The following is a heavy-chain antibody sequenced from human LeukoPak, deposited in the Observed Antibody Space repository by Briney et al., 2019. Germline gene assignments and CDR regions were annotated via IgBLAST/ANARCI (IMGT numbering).Heavy chain of an antibody. CDR3: ARARGDSSSWSRRSRLFDY. CDR2: ISYDGSNK. CDR1: GLTFSSYA. D-gene: IGHD6-13*01. J-gene: IGHJ4*02. V-gene: IGHV3-30*04. Sequence: GRSLRLSCAASGLTFSSYAMHWVRQAPGKGLEWVAVISYDGSNKYYADSVKGRFTISRDNSKNTLYLQMNSLRAEDTAVYYCARARGDSSSWSRRSRLFDYWGQGTLVTVSS.